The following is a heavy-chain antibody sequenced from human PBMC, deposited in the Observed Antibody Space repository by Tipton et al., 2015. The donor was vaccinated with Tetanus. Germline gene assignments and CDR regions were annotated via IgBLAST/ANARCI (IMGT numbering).Heavy chain of an antibody. CDR1: GGSISSGGYS. D-gene: IGHD5-12*01. CDR2: IYHSGST. CDR3: ARTTFTATIGY. V-gene: IGHV4-30-2*05. Sequence: TLSLTCAVSGGSISSGGYSWSWIRQPPGKGLEWIGYIYHSGSTYYNPSLKSRVTISADTSKNQFSLRLSSVTAADTAVYYCARTTFTATIGYWGQGTLVTVSS. J-gene: IGHJ4*02.